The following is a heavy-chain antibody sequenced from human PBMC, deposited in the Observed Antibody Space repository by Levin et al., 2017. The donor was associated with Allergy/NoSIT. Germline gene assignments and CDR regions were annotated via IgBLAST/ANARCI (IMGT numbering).Heavy chain of an antibody. CDR2: TYYRSQWYS. V-gene: IGHV6-1*01. CDR1: GDSVSTNSAG. J-gene: IGHJ4*02. Sequence: SETLSLTCAISGDSVSTNSAGWNWIRQSPTRGLEWLGRTYYRSQWYSDYAVSVRSRITIKPDTSKNQFSLQLNSVTPEDTAVYYCARSVPHFDYWGQGTLVTVSS. CDR3: ARSVPHFDY.